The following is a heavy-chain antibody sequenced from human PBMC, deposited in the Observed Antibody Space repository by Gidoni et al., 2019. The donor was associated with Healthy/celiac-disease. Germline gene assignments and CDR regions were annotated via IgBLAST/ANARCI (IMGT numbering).Heavy chain of an antibody. Sequence: GSLRLSCAASGFTFSSYSMNWVRQAPGKGLEWVSYISSSSSTIYYADSVKGRFTISRDNAKNSLYLQMNSLRDEDTAVYYCASVSTIFGVVNPTRYAFDIWGQGTMVTVSS. D-gene: IGHD3-3*01. CDR2: ISSSSSTI. V-gene: IGHV3-48*02. CDR1: GFTFSSYS. J-gene: IGHJ3*02. CDR3: ASVSTIFGVVNPTRYAFDI.